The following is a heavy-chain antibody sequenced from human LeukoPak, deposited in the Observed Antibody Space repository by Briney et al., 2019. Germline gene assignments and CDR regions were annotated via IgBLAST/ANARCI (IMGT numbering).Heavy chain of an antibody. CDR2: ISYDGSNK. CDR3: ARMWLVLNAFDI. Sequence: GGSLRLSCAASGFTFSSYAMHWVRQAPGKGLEWVAVISYDGSNKYYADSVKGRFTISRDNSKNSLYLQMNSLRAEDTAVYSCARMWLVLNAFDIWGQGTMVTVSS. V-gene: IGHV3-30-3*01. J-gene: IGHJ3*02. CDR1: GFTFSSYA. D-gene: IGHD6-19*01.